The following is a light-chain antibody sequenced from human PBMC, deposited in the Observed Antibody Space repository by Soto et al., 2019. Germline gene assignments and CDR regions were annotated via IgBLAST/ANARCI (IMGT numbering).Light chain of an antibody. CDR1: SSDVGGYNY. CDR2: DVS. Sequence: QSVLTQPRSVSGSPGQSVTISCTGTSSDVGGYNYVSWYHEQPGKAPQLMIYDVSKRPTGVPDRFSGSKSGNTASLTISGLQAEDEADYYCCSYAGSYSYVFGTGTK. V-gene: IGLV2-11*01. CDR3: CSYAGSYSYV. J-gene: IGLJ1*01.